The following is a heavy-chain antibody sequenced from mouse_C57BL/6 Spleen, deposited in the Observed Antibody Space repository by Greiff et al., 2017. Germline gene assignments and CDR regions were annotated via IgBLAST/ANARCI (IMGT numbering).Heavy chain of an antibody. V-gene: IGHV7-3*01. CDR3: ARRYNYAMDY. CDR2: IRNKANGYTT. J-gene: IGHJ4*01. Sequence: EVQLVESGGGLVQPGGSLSLSCAASGFTFTDYYMSWVRQPPGKALEWLGFIRNKANGYTTEYSASVKGRFTISRDNSQSILYLQMNALRAEDSATYYCARRYNYAMDYWGQGTSVTVSS. CDR1: GFTFTDYY. D-gene: IGHD2-12*01.